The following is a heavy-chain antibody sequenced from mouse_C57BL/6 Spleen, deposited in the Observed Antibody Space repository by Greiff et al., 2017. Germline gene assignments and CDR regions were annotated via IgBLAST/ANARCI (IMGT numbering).Heavy chain of an antibody. D-gene: IGHD2-1*01. CDR2: IYPRRGNT. CDR1: GYTFTSYG. J-gene: IGHJ4*01. Sequence: QVQLKQSGAELARPGASVKLSCKASGYTFTSYGISWVKQRTGQGLEWIGEIYPRRGNTYYNEKFKGKATLTADKSSSTAYMELRSLPSEDSAVYVCAKMGNGNWDYAMDYWGQGTSVTVSS. CDR3: AKMGNGNWDYAMDY. V-gene: IGHV1-81*01.